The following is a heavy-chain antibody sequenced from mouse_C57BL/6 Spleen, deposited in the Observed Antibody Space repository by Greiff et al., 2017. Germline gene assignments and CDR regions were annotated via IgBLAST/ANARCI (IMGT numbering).Heavy chain of an antibody. Sequence: LVESGPELVKPGASVKISCKASGYSFTDYNMNWVKQSNGKSLEWIGVINPNYGTTSYNQKFKGKATLTVDQSSSTAYMQLNSLTSEDSAVYYCAREVYGSSSYWYFDVWGTGTTVTVSS. J-gene: IGHJ1*03. D-gene: IGHD1-1*01. V-gene: IGHV1-39*01. CDR1: GYSFTDYN. CDR2: INPNYGTT. CDR3: AREVYGSSSYWYFDV.